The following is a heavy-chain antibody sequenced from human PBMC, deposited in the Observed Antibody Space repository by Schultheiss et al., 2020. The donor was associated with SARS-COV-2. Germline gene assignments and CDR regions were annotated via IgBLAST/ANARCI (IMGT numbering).Heavy chain of an antibody. CDR2: ISGSGGST. Sequence: GGSLRLSCAASGFTFSSYAMSWVRQAPGKGLEWVSAISGSGGSTYYADSVKGRFSISRDNVNNILYLQVNSLRAEDTAVYYCAKDLKNYYGSGFDYWGQGTRVT. CDR1: GFTFSSYA. D-gene: IGHD3-10*01. V-gene: IGHV3-23*01. J-gene: IGHJ4*02. CDR3: AKDLKNYYGSGFDY.